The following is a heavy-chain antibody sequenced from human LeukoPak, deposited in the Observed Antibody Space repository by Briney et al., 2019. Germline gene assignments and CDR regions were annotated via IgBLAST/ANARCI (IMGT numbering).Heavy chain of an antibody. J-gene: IGHJ4*02. V-gene: IGHV4-59*01. CDR2: IYYSGST. CDR1: GGSISSYY. D-gene: IGHD6-19*01. CDR3: ARVGGGGSGWLFDY. Sequence: SETLSLTCTVSGGSISSYYWSWIRQPPGKGLEWIGYIYYSGSTNYNPSLKSRVTISVDTSKNQFSLKLSSVTAADTAVYYCARVGGGGSGWLFDYWGQGTLVTVSS.